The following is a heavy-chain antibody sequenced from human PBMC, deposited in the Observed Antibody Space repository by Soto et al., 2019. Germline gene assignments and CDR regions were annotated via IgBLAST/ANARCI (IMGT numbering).Heavy chain of an antibody. CDR3: AKVALELAPCMDV. CDR2: ISYDGSNK. J-gene: IGHJ6*02. Sequence: QVQLVESGGGVVQPGRSLRLSCAASGFTFSSYGMHWVRQAPGKGLEWVAVISYDGSNKYYADSVKGRFTISRDNSKNTLYLQMNSQRTEDTAVYYCAKVALELAPCMDVWGQGTTVTVSS. V-gene: IGHV3-30*18. CDR1: GFTFSSYG. D-gene: IGHD1-7*01.